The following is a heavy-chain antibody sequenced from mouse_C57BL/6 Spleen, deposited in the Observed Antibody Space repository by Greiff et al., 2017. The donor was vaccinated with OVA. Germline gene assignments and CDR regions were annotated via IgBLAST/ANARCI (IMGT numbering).Heavy chain of an antibody. J-gene: IGHJ3*01. D-gene: IGHD4-1*01. V-gene: IGHV1-76*01. CDR2: IYPGSGNT. CDR1: GYTFTRYW. CDR3: ARGAGTAWFAY. Sequence: SCKASGYTFTRYWMHWVKQRPGQGLEWIARIYPGSGNTYYNEKFKGKATLTAEKSSSTAYMQLSSLTSEDSAVYFCARGAGTAWFAYWGQGTLVTVSA.